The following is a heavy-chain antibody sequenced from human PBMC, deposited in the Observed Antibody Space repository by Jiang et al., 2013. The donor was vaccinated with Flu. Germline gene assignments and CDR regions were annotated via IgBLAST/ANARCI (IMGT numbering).Heavy chain of an antibody. Sequence: TTQTLTLTCTFSGFSLNTFGMRVNWIRQPPGKALEWLARIDWNDDKFYSTSLKTRLAISKDTSKNQVVLTMTNMDPVDTATYYCALTYFYDSSSFDYWGQGTLVTVSS. CDR3: ALTYFYDSSSFDY. CDR1: GFSLNTFGMR. V-gene: IGHV2-70*04. CDR2: IDWNDDK. J-gene: IGHJ4*02. D-gene: IGHD3-22*01.